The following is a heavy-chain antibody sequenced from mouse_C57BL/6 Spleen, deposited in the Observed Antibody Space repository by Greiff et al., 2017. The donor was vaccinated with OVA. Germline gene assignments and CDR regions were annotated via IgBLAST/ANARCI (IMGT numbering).Heavy chain of an antibody. CDR2: IYPSDSET. CDR1: GYTFTSYW. J-gene: IGHJ2*01. CDR3: ARGGIYDGYPIDY. V-gene: IGHV1-61*01. Sequence: VQLQQPGAELVRPGSSVKLSCKASGYTFTSYWMDWVKQRPGQGLEWIGNIYPSDSETHYNQKFKDKATLTVDKSSSTAYMQLSSLTSEDSAVYYCARGGIYDGYPIDYWGQGTTLTVSS. D-gene: IGHD2-3*01.